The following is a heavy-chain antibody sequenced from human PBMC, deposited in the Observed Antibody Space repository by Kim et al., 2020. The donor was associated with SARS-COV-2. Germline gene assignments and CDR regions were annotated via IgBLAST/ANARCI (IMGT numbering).Heavy chain of an antibody. J-gene: IGHJ4*02. D-gene: IGHD3-22*01. CDR2: INPNSGGT. V-gene: IGHV1-2*02. CDR1: GYTFTGYY. Sequence: ASVKVSCKASGYTFTGYYMHWVRQAPGQGLEWMGWINPNSGGTNYAQKFQGRVTMTRDTSISTAYMELSRLRSDDTAVYYCARETVGYYYDSSGYLPDGYWGQGTLVTVSS. CDR3: ARETVGYYYDSSGYLPDGY.